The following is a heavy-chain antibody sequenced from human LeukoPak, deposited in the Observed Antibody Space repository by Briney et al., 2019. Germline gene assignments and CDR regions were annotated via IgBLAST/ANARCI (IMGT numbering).Heavy chain of an antibody. Sequence: ASVKVSCKASGYTFTGYYMHWVRQAPGQGLEWMEWINPNSGGTNYAQKFQGKVTMTRDTSISTAYMELSRLRSDDTAVYYCARGKVRYYYDSSGHFDYWGQGTLVTVSS. CDR2: INPNSGGT. D-gene: IGHD3-22*01. CDR1: GYTFTGYY. J-gene: IGHJ4*02. CDR3: ARGKVRYYYDSSGHFDY. V-gene: IGHV1-2*02.